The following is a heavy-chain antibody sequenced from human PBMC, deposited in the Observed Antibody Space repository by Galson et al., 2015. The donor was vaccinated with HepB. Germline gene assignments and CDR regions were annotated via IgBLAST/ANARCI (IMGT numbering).Heavy chain of an antibody. CDR2: IIPIFGTA. V-gene: IGHV1-69*06. CDR3: ASSVVERRWGNPGGNAFDI. Sequence: SVKVSCKASGGTFSSYAISWVRQAPGQGLEWMGGIIPIFGTANYAQRFQGRVTITADKSTSTAYMELSSLRSEDTAVYYCASSVVERRWGNPGGNAFDIWGQGTMVTVSS. CDR1: GGTFSSYA. D-gene: IGHD2-15*01. J-gene: IGHJ3*02.